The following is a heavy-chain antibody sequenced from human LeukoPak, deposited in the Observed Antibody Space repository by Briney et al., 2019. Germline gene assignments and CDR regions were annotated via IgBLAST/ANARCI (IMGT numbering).Heavy chain of an antibody. V-gene: IGHV3-23*01. Sequence: GGSLRLSCAVSGFIFSNYAMNWVRQAPGKGLEWVSAISGSGGSTYYAGSVKGRFTISRDNSKNTLYLQMNSLRAEDTALYYCARVVYDFWSAYDYWGQGTLVTVSS. D-gene: IGHD3-3*01. CDR2: ISGSGGST. CDR1: GFIFSNYA. CDR3: ARVVYDFWSAYDY. J-gene: IGHJ4*02.